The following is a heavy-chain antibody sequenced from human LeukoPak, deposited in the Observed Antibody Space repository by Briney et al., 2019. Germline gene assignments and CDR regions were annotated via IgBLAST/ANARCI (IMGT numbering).Heavy chain of an antibody. D-gene: IGHD4/OR15-4a*01. CDR2: IFTSGSA. V-gene: IGHV4-4*07. CDR3: SRGGANDL. CDR1: GGSITSDY. Sequence: SETLSLTCTVVGGSITSDYWSWIGQPAGKGLEWMGRIFTSGSAAYNPSLKSRVTMSLDTSKNQFFLKLSSVTAADTAAYFCSRGGANDLWGQGTLVTVSS. J-gene: IGHJ5*02.